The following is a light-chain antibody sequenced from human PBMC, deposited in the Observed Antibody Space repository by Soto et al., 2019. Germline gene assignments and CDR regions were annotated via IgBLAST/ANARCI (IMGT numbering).Light chain of an antibody. V-gene: IGKV3-15*01. Sequence: EIVMTQSPATLSVSPGERATLSCRASQSVNSNLAWYQQKPGQAPRLLIYGASTRATGIPARFSGSGYGTEFTFTISSLQSEDSAVYYCQQYNSWPLTFGGGTKVEIK. J-gene: IGKJ4*01. CDR1: QSVNSN. CDR3: QQYNSWPLT. CDR2: GAS.